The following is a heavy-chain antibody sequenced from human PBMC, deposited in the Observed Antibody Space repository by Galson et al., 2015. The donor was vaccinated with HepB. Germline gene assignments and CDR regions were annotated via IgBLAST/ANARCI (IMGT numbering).Heavy chain of an antibody. Sequence: SVRLSCAASGFTFSNAWLSWVRQAPGKGLEWVGRIKSETDGGTRDYAAHVKDRFTISRAASKNTLNLQMNIHKTEDTAMYYCTTSDDGIAAAGNIDYWGQGTMVTVSS. CDR3: TTSDDGIAAAGNIDY. D-gene: IGHD6-13*01. CDR1: GFTFSNAW. V-gene: IGHV3-15*01. J-gene: IGHJ4*01. CDR2: IKSETDGGTR.